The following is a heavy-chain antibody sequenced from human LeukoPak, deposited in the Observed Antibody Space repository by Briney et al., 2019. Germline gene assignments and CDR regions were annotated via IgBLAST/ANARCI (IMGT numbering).Heavy chain of an antibody. CDR2: ISWNSGSI. Sequence: SLKPSFSASGFTLSRYGMNRVPQAPGKGLGWVSGISWNSGSIGYADSVKGRFTISRDNAKNSLYLQMDSVRAEDTALYYCAKVSGSGSYGPFDYWGQGTLVTVSS. J-gene: IGHJ4*02. CDR1: GFTLSRYG. D-gene: IGHD3-10*01. CDR3: AKVSGSGSYGPFDY. V-gene: IGHV3-9*01.